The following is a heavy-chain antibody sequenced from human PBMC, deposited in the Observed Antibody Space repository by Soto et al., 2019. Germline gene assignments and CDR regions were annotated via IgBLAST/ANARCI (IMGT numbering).Heavy chain of an antibody. CDR1: GYTFTSYA. Sequence: ASVKVSCKASGYTFTSYAMHWVRQAPGQRLEWMGWINAGNGNTKYSQKFQGRVTITRDTSASTAYMELSSLRSEDTAVYYCARGHYDFWSGYGCGDIWGQGTMVTVSS. CDR3: ARGHYDFWSGYGCGDI. J-gene: IGHJ3*02. D-gene: IGHD3-3*01. V-gene: IGHV1-3*01. CDR2: INAGNGNT.